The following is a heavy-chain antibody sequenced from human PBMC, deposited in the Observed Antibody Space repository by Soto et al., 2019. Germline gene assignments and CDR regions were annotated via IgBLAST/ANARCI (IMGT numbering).Heavy chain of an antibody. D-gene: IGHD6-25*01. V-gene: IGHV3-30*18. J-gene: IGHJ6*02. CDR1: GFTFSSYG. Sequence: QVQLVESGGGVVQPGRSLRLSCAASGFTFSSYGMHWVRQAPGKGLEWVAVISYDGSNKYYADTVKGRFTISRDNSKNTLYLQMNSLRAEDTAVDYGAKDRRPNYYYGMDVWGQGTTVTVSS. CDR3: AKDRRPNYYYGMDV. CDR2: ISYDGSNK.